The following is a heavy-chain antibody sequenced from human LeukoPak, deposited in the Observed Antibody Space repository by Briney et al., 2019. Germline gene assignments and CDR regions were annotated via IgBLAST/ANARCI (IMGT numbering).Heavy chain of an antibody. CDR3: ARDGVWAFDI. V-gene: IGHV3-48*04. CDR1: GFTFSSYS. Sequence: GGPLRLSFAASGFTFSSYSMKWVRQAPGKEKEWVSYISSSSSTIYYADSVKGRFTISRDNAKNSLYLQMNSLRAEDTAVYYCARDGVWAFDIWGQGTMVTVSS. J-gene: IGHJ3*02. D-gene: IGHD2-21*01. CDR2: ISSSSSTI.